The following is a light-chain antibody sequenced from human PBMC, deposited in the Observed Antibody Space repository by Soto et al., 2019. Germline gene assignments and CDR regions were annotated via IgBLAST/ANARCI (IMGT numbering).Light chain of an antibody. CDR2: GAS. V-gene: IGKV1-5*01. CDR1: QSVSGW. Sequence: DIQMTQSPSTLSASVGDTVTVTCRASQSVSGWLAWYQQKPGEAPKLLIYGASALPRGVPSRFSGSGSGTEFTLTISSLQSEDFALYYCQQYNDWPLTFGQGTKVDIK. J-gene: IGKJ1*01. CDR3: QQYNDWPLT.